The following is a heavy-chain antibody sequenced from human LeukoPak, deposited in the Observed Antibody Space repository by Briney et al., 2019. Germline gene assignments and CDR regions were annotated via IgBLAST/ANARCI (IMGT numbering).Heavy chain of an antibody. CDR1: GGSIISYL. CDR2: IYYGGST. CDR3: ARDTGYSSGRPLWYFDL. Sequence: SETLSLTCTVSGGSIISYLWSWIRPPPGKGLEWIGYIYYGGSTNYNPSLKSRITISVDTSKNQFSLKLSSVTAADTAVYYCARDTGYSSGRPLWYFDLWGRGTLVSVSS. V-gene: IGHV4-59*01. D-gene: IGHD2-15*01. J-gene: IGHJ2*01.